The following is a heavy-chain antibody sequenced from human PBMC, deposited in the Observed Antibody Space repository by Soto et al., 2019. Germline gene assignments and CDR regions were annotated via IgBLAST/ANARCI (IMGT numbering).Heavy chain of an antibody. CDR2: INTFNGNT. J-gene: IGHJ4*02. D-gene: IGHD2-2*01. CDR1: GYTFSDYG. CDR3: ARGFIPENY. Sequence: QVHLVQSEGEVKKPGASVKVPCKTSGYTFSDYGVSWVRQAPGQGLQWMGWINTFNGNTKYEQNFQGRVTLSIDASTMTVFLELTSLKFDDAAVYYCARGFIPENYWGQGTRVTVSS. V-gene: IGHV1-18*01.